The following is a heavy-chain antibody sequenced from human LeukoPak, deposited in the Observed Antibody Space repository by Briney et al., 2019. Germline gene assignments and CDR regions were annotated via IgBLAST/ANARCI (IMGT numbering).Heavy chain of an antibody. CDR2: ISSSGSTI. D-gene: IGHD6-13*01. CDR3: ARNSYSSSWSN. V-gene: IGHV3-48*03. Sequence: GGSLRLSCAASGFTFSSYEMNWVRQAPGKGLEWVSYISSSGSTIYYADSVKGRFTISRDNAKNSLYLQMNSLRAEDTAVYYCARNSYSSSWSNRGQGTLVTVSA. J-gene: IGHJ4*02. CDR1: GFTFSSYE.